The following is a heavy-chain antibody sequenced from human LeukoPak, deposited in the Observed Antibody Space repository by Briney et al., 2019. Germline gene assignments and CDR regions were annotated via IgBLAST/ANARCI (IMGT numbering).Heavy chain of an antibody. V-gene: IGHV3-43*01. D-gene: IGHD7-27*01. CDR2: ISWDGGST. Sequence: GGSLRLSCAASGFPFDDYTMHWVRQAPGKGLEWVALISWDGGSTYYADSVKGRFTISRDTSKNSLSLQMNSPRTADTALYYCAKDISSVGTGGIDYWGQGTLVTVSS. CDR3: AKDISSVGTGGIDY. J-gene: IGHJ4*02. CDR1: GFPFDDYT.